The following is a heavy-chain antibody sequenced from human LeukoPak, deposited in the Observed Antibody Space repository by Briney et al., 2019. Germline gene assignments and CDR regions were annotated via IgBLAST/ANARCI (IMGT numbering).Heavy chain of an antibody. V-gene: IGHV3-9*01. CDR2: ISWNSGSI. Sequence: GGSLRLSCAASGFTFDDYAMHWVRQAPGKGLEWVSGISWNSGSIGYADSVKGRFTISRDNAKNSLYLQMNSLRAEDTALYYCAKDSGGARAAYHFDYWGQGTLVTVSS. J-gene: IGHJ4*02. CDR3: AKDSGGARAAYHFDY. CDR1: GFTFDDYA. D-gene: IGHD3-16*01.